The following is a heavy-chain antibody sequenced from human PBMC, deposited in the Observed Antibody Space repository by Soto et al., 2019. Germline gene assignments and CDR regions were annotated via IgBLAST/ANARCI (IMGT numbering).Heavy chain of an antibody. CDR2: IFPSDSDT. V-gene: IGHV5-51*03. D-gene: IGHD3-22*01. Sequence: GESLKISCRTSGYRFTSYWISWVRQMPGKGLEWMGIIFPSDSDTRYSPSFQGQVTISADRSTSTVFLQWASLKASDTAVYFCARKDKSGYFNWFDPWGQGTLVTVSS. J-gene: IGHJ5*02. CDR3: ARKDKSGYFNWFDP. CDR1: GYRFTSYW.